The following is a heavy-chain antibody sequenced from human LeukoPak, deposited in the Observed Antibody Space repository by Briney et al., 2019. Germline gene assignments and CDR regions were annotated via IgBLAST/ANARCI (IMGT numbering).Heavy chain of an antibody. CDR3: ARASYKDYYYMDV. Sequence: GGSLRLSCAASGFTLSNYWMHWVRQAPGKGLVWVSRINSDGINTSYADSVKGRFTISRDNAKNTLNLQMNSLRAEDTAVYYCARASYKDYYYMDVWGKGTTVTVSS. CDR1: GFTLSNYW. V-gene: IGHV3-74*01. CDR2: INSDGINT. D-gene: IGHD1-1*01. J-gene: IGHJ6*03.